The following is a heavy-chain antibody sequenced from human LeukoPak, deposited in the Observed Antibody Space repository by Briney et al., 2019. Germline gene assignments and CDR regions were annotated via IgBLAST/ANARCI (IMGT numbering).Heavy chain of an antibody. D-gene: IGHD6-19*01. Sequence: GASVKVSFKASGYTFTSYGISWVRQAPGQGLEWMGWISAYNGNTNYAQKLQGRVTMTTDTSTSTAYMELRSLRSDDTAVYYCARDHIKGIAVAGTWNYWGQGTLVTVSS. CDR2: ISAYNGNT. CDR3: ARDHIKGIAVAGTWNY. CDR1: GYTFTSYG. J-gene: IGHJ4*02. V-gene: IGHV1-18*01.